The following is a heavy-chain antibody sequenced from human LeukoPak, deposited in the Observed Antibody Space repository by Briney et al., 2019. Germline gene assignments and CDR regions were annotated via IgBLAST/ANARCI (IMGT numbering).Heavy chain of an antibody. CDR3: ARDGYSFGHDFDY. CDR2: IKGDGSST. J-gene: IGHJ4*02. V-gene: IGHV3-74*01. D-gene: IGHD5-18*01. Sequence: GGSLRLSCAASGFTFSSYWMHWVRHTPAKGLVWVSRIKGDGSSTSYADSVKGRFTISRDNAKNTLYLQMNSLRAEDTAVYYCARDGYSFGHDFDYWGQGTLVTVSS. CDR1: GFTFSSYW.